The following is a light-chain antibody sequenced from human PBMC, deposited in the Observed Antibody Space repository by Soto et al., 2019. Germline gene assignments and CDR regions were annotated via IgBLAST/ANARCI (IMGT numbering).Light chain of an antibody. CDR3: HQYDRFPHT. CDR1: QTVNDW. V-gene: IGKV1-5*03. CDR2: RVS. Sequence: DVQMTQSPSTVSASVGGRVTITCRTSQTVNDWLAWCQQKPGKAPTLLIYRVSILETGVPSRFSGSGSGTEFSLTISNLQPDDFATYFCHQYDRFPHTFGQGTKVDIK. J-gene: IGKJ1*01.